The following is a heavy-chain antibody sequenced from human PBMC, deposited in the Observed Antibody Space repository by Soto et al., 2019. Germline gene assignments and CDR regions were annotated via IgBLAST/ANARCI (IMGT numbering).Heavy chain of an antibody. D-gene: IGHD2-21*01. V-gene: IGHV1-3*01. J-gene: IGHJ4*02. CDR3: GRSILVENVLDY. CDR2: INAVNGNT. CDR1: GYTFTSYA. Sequence: GASVKVSCKASGYTFTSYAMHWVRQAPGQRLEWMGWINAVNGNTKYSQKFQGRVTITRDTSASTAYMELSSLRSDDTAVSDCGRSILVENVLDYWGQGTLVTV.